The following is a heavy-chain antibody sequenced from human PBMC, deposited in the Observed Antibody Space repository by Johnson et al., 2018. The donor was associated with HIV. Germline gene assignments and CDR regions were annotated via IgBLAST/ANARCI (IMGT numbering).Heavy chain of an antibody. CDR3: AKDQHGPLVPTVMRDDAFDI. V-gene: IGHV3-30*02. Sequence: QVHLVESGGGVVQPGGSLRLSCAASGFTFSSYGMHWVRQAPGKGLEWVAFIRYDGSNKYYADSVKGRFTISRDNSKNTLYLQMNSLGAGDTAVYYCAKDQHGPLVPTVMRDDAFDIWGQGTMVTVSS. D-gene: IGHD5-12*01. CDR2: IRYDGSNK. J-gene: IGHJ3*02. CDR1: GFTFSSYG.